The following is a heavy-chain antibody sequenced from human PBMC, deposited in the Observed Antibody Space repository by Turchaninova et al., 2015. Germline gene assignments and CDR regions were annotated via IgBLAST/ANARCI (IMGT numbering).Heavy chain of an antibody. V-gene: IGHV3-23*04. Sequence: EVQLVESGGGLVQPGGALGRACPACGFTFCSYASSGVRQAPGKGLDWVSSSSISGGGTHYADSVKGRFTISRDNSKNTMYLQLNSLRAEDTAVYYCAKDRGDYYDSPRFDPWGQGTLVTVSS. CDR2: SSISGGGT. CDR3: AKDRGDYYDSPRFDP. J-gene: IGHJ5*02. CDR1: GFTFCSYA. D-gene: IGHD3-22*01.